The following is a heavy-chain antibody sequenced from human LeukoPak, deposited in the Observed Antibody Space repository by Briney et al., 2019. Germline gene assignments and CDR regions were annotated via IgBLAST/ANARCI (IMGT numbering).Heavy chain of an antibody. J-gene: IGHJ4*02. Sequence: ASVKVSCKTSGYTSTSYYMHWVRQAPGQGLEWMGIINPSGDSTTYPQKFQGRVTMTRDTSTSTVYMELSSLRSDDTAVYYCARHDLGGTPPFDCWGQGTLVTVSS. V-gene: IGHV1-46*01. CDR2: INPSGDST. CDR1: GYTSTSYY. D-gene: IGHD6-19*01. CDR3: ARHDLGGTPPFDC.